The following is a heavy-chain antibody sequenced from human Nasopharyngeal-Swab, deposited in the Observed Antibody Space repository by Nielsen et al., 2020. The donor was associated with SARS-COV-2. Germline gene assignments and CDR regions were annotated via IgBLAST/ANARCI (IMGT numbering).Heavy chain of an antibody. Sequence: GESLKISCAASGFSFSDYGMHWVRQVPGKGLQWLAVISYEGSNHYSTDSVEGRFTISRDNSKNTLYLQLNNVTPEDTAVYYCARHGSGAYYTGKEIDSWGQGTLVTVSS. CDR1: GFSFSDYG. J-gene: IGHJ4*02. D-gene: IGHD1-26*01. CDR3: ARHGSGAYYTGKEIDS. V-gene: IGHV3-30*03. CDR2: ISYEGSNH.